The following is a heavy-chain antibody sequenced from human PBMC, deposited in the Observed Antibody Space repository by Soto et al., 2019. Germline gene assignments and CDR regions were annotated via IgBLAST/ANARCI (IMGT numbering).Heavy chain of an antibody. CDR3: ARDQPVGYCTNGVCYNYYYYGMDV. CDR2: IYTSGST. CDR1: GGSISSYY. Sequence: LSLTCTVSGGSISSYYWSWIRQPAGKGLEWIGRIYTSGSTNYNPSLKSRVTMSVDTSKNQFSLKLSSVTAADTAVYYCARDQPVGYCTNGVCYNYYYYGMDVWGQGTMVTVSS. J-gene: IGHJ6*02. V-gene: IGHV4-4*07. D-gene: IGHD2-8*01.